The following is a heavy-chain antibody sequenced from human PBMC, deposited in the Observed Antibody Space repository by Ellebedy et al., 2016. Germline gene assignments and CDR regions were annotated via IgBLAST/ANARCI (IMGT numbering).Heavy chain of an antibody. V-gene: IGHV3-23*01. CDR2: ISGSGGST. Sequence: GESLKISXAASGFTFSSYAMSWVRQAPGKGLEWVSAISGSGGSTYYADSVKGRFTISRDNSKNTLYLQMNSLRAEDTAVYYCAKGSSTSYYYYYYYMDVWGKGTTVTVSS. J-gene: IGHJ6*03. D-gene: IGHD2-2*01. CDR3: AKGSSTSYYYYYYYMDV. CDR1: GFTFSSYA.